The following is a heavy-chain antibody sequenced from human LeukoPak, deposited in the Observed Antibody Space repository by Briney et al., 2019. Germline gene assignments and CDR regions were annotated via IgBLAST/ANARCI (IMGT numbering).Heavy chain of an antibody. D-gene: IGHD3-22*01. CDR3: ARAHFYDSSAFDY. CDR1: GFTFSSYG. V-gene: IGHV3-21*01. J-gene: IGHJ4*02. CDR2: ISGSGGNT. Sequence: PGGSLRLSCAASGFTFSSYGMSWVRQTPGKRLEWVSAISGSGGNTYDADSVKGRFTISRDNAKNSLNLQMNSLRAEDTAVYYCARAHFYDSSAFDYWGQGTLVTVSS.